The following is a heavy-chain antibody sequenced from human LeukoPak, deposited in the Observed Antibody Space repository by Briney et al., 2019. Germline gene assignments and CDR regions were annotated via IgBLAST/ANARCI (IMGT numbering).Heavy chain of an antibody. D-gene: IGHD5-18*01. CDR2: INPNSGGT. V-gene: IGHV1-2*02. Sequence: GASVKVSCKASGYTFTGYYMHWVRQAPGQGLEWMGWINPNSGGTNYAQKFQGRVTMTRDTSISPAYMELSRLRSDDTAVYYCARDRVEIQLWLNYWGQGTLVTVSS. CDR1: GYTFTGYY. J-gene: IGHJ4*02. CDR3: ARDRVEIQLWLNY.